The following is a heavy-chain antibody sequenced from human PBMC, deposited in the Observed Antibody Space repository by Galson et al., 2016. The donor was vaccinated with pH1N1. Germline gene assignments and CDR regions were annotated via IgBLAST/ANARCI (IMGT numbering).Heavy chain of an antibody. CDR1: GFTFRRYG. CDR3: AKDVSGEFILSRIDR. J-gene: IGHJ5*02. D-gene: IGHD3-10*02. CDR2: IRHDGSAK. Sequence: SLRLSCAVSGFTFRRYGLHWVRQAPGMGLEWLTFIRHDGSAKFYADSVKGRFSISRDNSKNVLCMEMNSLRPEDTAVYYCAKDVSGEFILSRIDRWGQGTLVTVSS. V-gene: IGHV3-30*02.